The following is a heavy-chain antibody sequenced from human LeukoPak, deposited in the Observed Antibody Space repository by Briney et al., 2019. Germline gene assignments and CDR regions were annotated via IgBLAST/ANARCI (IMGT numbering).Heavy chain of an antibody. CDR1: GFTFSSYE. D-gene: IGHD3-10*01. CDR3: ARDSYYGSGSYEGY. CDR2: ISSSGSTI. Sequence: GGSLRLSCAASGFTFSSYEMNWVRQASGKGLEWGSYISSSGSTIYYADSVKGRFTISRDNAKNSLYLQMNSLRAEDTAVYYCARDSYYGSGSYEGYWGQGTLVTVSS. V-gene: IGHV3-48*03. J-gene: IGHJ4*02.